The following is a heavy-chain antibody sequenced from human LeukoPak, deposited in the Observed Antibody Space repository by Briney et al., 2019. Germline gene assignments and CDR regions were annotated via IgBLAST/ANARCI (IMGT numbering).Heavy chain of an antibody. CDR1: GFTFDDYA. V-gene: IGHV3-43*02. Sequence: PGGSLRLSCAASGFTFDDYAMHWVRQAPGKGLEWVSLTSGDGITTYFADSVKGRFTISRDNSKSSLFLQMNSLRTEDTALYYCARDHVYGGADYWGQGTLVTVSS. J-gene: IGHJ4*02. CDR2: TSGDGITT. CDR3: ARDHVYGGADY. D-gene: IGHD5/OR15-5a*01.